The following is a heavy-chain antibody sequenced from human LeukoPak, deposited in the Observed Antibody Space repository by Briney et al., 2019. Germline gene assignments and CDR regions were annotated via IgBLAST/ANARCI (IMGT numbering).Heavy chain of an antibody. CDR3: ARDGNILTGYYADY. Sequence: GGSLRLSCAASGFTFSSYWMSWVRQAPVKGLEWVANIKQDGSEKYYVDSVKGRFTISRDNAKNSLYLQMDSLRAEDTAVYYCARDGNILTGYYADYWGQGTLVTVSS. D-gene: IGHD3-9*01. CDR1: GFTFSSYW. V-gene: IGHV3-7*01. CDR2: IKQDGSEK. J-gene: IGHJ4*02.